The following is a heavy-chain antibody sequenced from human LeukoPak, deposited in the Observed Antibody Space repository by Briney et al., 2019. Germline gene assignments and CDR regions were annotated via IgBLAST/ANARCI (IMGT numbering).Heavy chain of an antibody. CDR3: ARFIAADGIDY. D-gene: IGHD6-13*01. Sequence: PSETLSLTCTVSGYSISSGYYWSWIRQPPGKGLEWIGYIYYSGSTNYNPSLKSRVTISVDTSKNQFSLKLSSVTAADTAVYYCARFIAADGIDYWGQGTLVTVSS. CDR2: IYYSGST. CDR1: GYSISSGYY. J-gene: IGHJ4*02. V-gene: IGHV4-61*01.